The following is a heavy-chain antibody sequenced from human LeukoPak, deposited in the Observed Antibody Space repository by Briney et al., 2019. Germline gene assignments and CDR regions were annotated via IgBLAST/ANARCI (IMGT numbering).Heavy chain of an antibody. Sequence: ASVKVSCKASGYTFTSYYMHWVRQAPGQGLEWMGIINPSGGSTSYAQKFQGRVTMTRDTSTSTVYMELSSLRSEDTAVYYCARLPTIVVVPAANNDFDYWGQGTLVTVSS. J-gene: IGHJ4*02. CDR1: GYTFTSYY. CDR3: ARLPTIVVVPAANNDFDY. D-gene: IGHD2-2*01. CDR2: INPSGGST. V-gene: IGHV1-46*01.